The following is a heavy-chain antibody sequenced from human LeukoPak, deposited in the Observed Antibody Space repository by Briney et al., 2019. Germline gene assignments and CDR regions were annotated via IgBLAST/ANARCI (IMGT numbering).Heavy chain of an antibody. D-gene: IGHD4-11*01. J-gene: IGHJ5*02. CDR1: GFTFSSYW. Sequence: PGGSLRLSCAVSGFTFSSYWMHWVRQAPGKGLVWVSRINSDGSSTSYADSVKGRFTISRDNAKNTLYLQMNSLRGEDTAVYYCARSYSNYEGWFDPWGQGTLVTVSS. V-gene: IGHV3-74*01. CDR3: ARSYSNYEGWFDP. CDR2: INSDGSST.